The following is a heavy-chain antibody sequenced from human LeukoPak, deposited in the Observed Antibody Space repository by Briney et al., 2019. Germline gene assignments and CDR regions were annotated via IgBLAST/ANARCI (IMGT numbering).Heavy chain of an antibody. CDR3: AKGEYGDYSLSIDS. D-gene: IGHD4-17*01. CDR1: GLTFRNYA. V-gene: IGHV3-23*01. J-gene: IGHJ4*02. Sequence: WGSLRLSCAASGLTFRNYAMSWVRQAPGEGLEWLSVINGGSDATYYADSVKGRFTISRDNSKNTLYLHMNSLRVEDTAVYYCAKGEYGDYSLSIDSWGQGTLVTVSS. CDR2: INGGSDAT.